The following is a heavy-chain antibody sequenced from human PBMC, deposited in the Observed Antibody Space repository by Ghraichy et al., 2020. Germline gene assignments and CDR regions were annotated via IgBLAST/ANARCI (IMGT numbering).Heavy chain of an antibody. Sequence: TLSLTCTVSGGSISSGDYYWSWIRQPPGKGLEWIGYIYYSGSTYYNPSLKSRVTISVDTSKNQFSLKLSSVTAADTAVYYCATRTGYGSGRGYYGMDVWGQGTTVTVSS. V-gene: IGHV4-30-4*01. CDR2: IYYSGST. D-gene: IGHD3-10*01. CDR1: GGSISSGDYY. CDR3: ATRTGYGSGRGYYGMDV. J-gene: IGHJ6*02.